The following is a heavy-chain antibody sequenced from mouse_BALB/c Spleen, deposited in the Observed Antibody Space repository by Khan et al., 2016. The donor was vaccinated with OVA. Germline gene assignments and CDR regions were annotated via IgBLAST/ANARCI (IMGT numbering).Heavy chain of an antibody. V-gene: IGHV1S136*01. J-gene: IGHJ3*01. Sequence: EVQLQQSGPELVKPGASVKMSCKASGYTFTSYVMHWVKQKPGQGLEWIGYISPNSDGSKYNEKFRGKATLTSDKSSSTAYMELSSLTSEDSAVYYCLCSLSYDGSAYEGFAYWGQGTLVTVSA. CDR2: ISPNSDGS. D-gene: IGHD1-1*01. CDR3: LCSLSYDGSAYEGFAY. CDR1: GYTFTSYV.